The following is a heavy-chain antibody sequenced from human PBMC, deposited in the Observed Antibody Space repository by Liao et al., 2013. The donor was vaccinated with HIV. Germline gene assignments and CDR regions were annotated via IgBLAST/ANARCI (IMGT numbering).Heavy chain of an antibody. D-gene: IGHD1-14*01. CDR1: GGSINSGDYY. J-gene: IGHJ3*02. Sequence: QLQESGPGLVKPSQSLSLTCNVSGGSINSGDYYWTWIRQPPGKGLEWIGYIYYSGSTQYNPSLNSRVSLSVDTSRNQFSLKLSSVTAADTALYYCVRTIMRRIAFDIWGQGTMVTVSS. V-gene: IGHV4-30-4*08. CDR2: IYYSGST. CDR3: VRTIMRRIAFDI.